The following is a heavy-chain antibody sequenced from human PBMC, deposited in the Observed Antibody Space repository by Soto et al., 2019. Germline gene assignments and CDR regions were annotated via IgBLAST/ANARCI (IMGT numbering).Heavy chain of an antibody. Sequence: GGSLRLSCAASGFTFSSYGMHWVRQAPGKGLEWVAVIWYDGSNKYYADSVKGRFTISRDNSKNTLYLQMNSLRAEDTAVYYCATLRGGSDGPSPRYYYFVDVWGKGTTVTVSS. CDR3: ATLRGGSDGPSPRYYYFVDV. CDR2: IWYDGSNK. V-gene: IGHV3-33*01. CDR1: GFTFSSYG. J-gene: IGHJ6*03. D-gene: IGHD3-16*01.